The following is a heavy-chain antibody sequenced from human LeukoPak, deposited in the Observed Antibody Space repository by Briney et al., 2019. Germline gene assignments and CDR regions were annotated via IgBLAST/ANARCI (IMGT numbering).Heavy chain of an antibody. CDR1: GFTFSSYA. D-gene: IGHD2-15*01. J-gene: IGHJ6*03. V-gene: IGHV3-23*01. CDR3: AKEGCSGGSCYYYYYYVDV. CDR2: ISGSGGST. Sequence: GGSLRLSCAASGFTFSSYAMSWVRQAPGKGLEWVSAISGSGGSTYYADSVKGRFTISRDNSKNTLYLQMNSLRAEDTAVYYCAKEGCSGGSCYYYYYYVDVWGKGTTVTVSS.